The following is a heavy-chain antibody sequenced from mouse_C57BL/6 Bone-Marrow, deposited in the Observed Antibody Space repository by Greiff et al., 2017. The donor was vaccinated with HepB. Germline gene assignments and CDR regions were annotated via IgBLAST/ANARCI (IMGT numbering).Heavy chain of an antibody. J-gene: IGHJ1*03. Sequence: EVQLVESGAELVKPGASVKLSCTASGYNIKDYYMHWVKQRTEQGLEWIGRIDPEDGETNYAPKFQGKATITADTSSNTAYVQLSSLTSEDTAVYYCDRLDYYGSSYVGWYIDVWGTGTTVTVSS. V-gene: IGHV14-2*01. CDR2: IDPEDGET. CDR1: GYNIKDYY. D-gene: IGHD1-1*01. CDR3: DRLDYYGSSYVGWYIDV.